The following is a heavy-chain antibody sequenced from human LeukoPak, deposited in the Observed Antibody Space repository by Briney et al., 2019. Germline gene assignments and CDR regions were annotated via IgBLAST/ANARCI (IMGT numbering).Heavy chain of an antibody. CDR1: GFSFSSYG. J-gene: IGHJ4*02. V-gene: IGHV3-30*02. D-gene: IGHD5-18*01. CDR3: AKDLSGGYHSYYFDF. CDR2: IRFDASNY. Sequence: GGSLRLSCAASGFSFSSYGMHWVRQAPGKGLKWVAFIRFDASNYYYTDSVKGRFTISRDNSRNTLYLQMNSLINEDTAVYFCAKDLSGGYHSYYFDFWGQGTPVTVSS.